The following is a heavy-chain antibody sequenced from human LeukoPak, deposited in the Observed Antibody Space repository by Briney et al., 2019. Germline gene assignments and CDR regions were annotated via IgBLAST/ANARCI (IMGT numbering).Heavy chain of an antibody. CDR1: GGSFSGYY. J-gene: IGHJ4*02. CDR2: IYSSGST. CDR3: ARDHNDSRGYYHDY. D-gene: IGHD3-22*01. Sequence: PSETLSLTCAVYGGSFSGYYWSWIRQPPGKGLEWIGYIYSSGSTNYKPSLKSRVTISLDKSKNQFSLKLSSVTAADTAVYYCARDHNDSRGYYHDYWGQGMLVTVSS. V-gene: IGHV4-59*01.